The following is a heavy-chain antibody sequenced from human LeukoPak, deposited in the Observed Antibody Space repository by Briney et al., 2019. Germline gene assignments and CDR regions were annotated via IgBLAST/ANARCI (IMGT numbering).Heavy chain of an antibody. CDR2: ISAYNGNT. CDR3: ARDVPPTYYYDSSGYHDY. Sequence: GASVKVSCKASGYTFTSYGISWVRQAPGQGLEWMGWISAYNGNTNYAQKLQGRVTMTTDTSTSTAYMELRSLRSDDTAVYYCARDVPPTYYYDSSGYHDYWGQGTLVTVSS. V-gene: IGHV1-18*01. CDR1: GYTFTSYG. D-gene: IGHD3-22*01. J-gene: IGHJ4*02.